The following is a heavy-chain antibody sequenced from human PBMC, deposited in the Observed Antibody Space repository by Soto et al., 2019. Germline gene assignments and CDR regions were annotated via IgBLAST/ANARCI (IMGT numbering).Heavy chain of an antibody. D-gene: IGHD2-15*01. CDR1: GGTFSSYT. J-gene: IGHJ4*02. CDR3: VTSVYCIDIVVYRYYFDY. CDR2: IIPILGIA. Sequence: ASVKVSCKASGGTFSSYTISWVRQAPGQGLEWMGRIIPILGIANYAQKFQGRVTVTEDKSTGTAYMELSSLTAEDTAVYYCVTSVYCIDIVVYRYYFDYWGQGARVTVPQ. V-gene: IGHV1-69*02.